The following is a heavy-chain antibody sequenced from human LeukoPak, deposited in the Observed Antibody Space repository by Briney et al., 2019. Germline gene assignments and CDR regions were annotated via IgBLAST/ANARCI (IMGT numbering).Heavy chain of an antibody. CDR3: ARNPYCSSTSCYDWFVP. V-gene: IGHV1-18*01. D-gene: IGHD2-2*01. CDR2: ISAYNGNT. J-gene: IGHJ5*02. Sequence: GASVKVSFKASGYTFTSYGISWVRQAPGQGLEWMGWISAYNGNTNYAQKLQGRVTMTTDTSTSTAYMELRSLRSDDTAVYYCARNPYCSSTSCYDWFVPWAQGTLVTVSS. CDR1: GYTFTSYG.